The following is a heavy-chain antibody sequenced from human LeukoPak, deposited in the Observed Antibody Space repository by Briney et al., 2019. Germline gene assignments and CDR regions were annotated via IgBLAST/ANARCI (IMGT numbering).Heavy chain of an antibody. J-gene: IGHJ4*02. D-gene: IGHD1-26*01. V-gene: IGHV3-30-3*01. CDR3: ERPASGSYYFDY. CDR1: GCTFSSHD. CDR2: ISSDGNNN. Sequence: GRSLRLSCAASGCTFSSHDMHWVRQARGKGLEWVAVISSDGNNNVYADSVKGRFTISRDNSKNTLYLQMNSLRVEDTAVYYCERPASGSYYFDYWGQGTLVTVSS.